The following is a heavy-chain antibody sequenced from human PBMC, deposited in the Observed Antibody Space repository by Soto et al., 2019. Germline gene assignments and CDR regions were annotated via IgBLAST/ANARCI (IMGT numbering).Heavy chain of an antibody. CDR2: IKRKSDGGSA. CDR1: GFTFSDAW. V-gene: IGHV3-15*01. Sequence: EVQLVESGGGLVKPGGSLRLSCAASGFTFSDAWMSWVRQAPGKGLEWVGRIKRKSDGGSADHAAPVKGRFSISRDDSKYTLYLHMNSLKTEDTAVYYCTTNLGEWYYSDRWGQGTLFTVSS. J-gene: IGHJ4*02. CDR3: TTNLGEWYYSDR. D-gene: IGHD3-22*01.